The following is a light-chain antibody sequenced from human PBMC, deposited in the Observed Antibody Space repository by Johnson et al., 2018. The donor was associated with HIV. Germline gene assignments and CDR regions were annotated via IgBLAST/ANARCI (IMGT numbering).Light chain of an antibody. Sequence: QSVLTQPPSVSAAPGQKVTISCSGTSSNIGNNYVSWYQHLPGTAPKVLISANDKRPSGIPDRFSGSKSGPSATLGITGLQPGDEADYYCGTWDSSLRAFVFGTGTKVTVL. CDR1: SSNIGNNY. CDR3: GTWDSSLRAFV. V-gene: IGLV1-51*01. CDR2: AND. J-gene: IGLJ1*01.